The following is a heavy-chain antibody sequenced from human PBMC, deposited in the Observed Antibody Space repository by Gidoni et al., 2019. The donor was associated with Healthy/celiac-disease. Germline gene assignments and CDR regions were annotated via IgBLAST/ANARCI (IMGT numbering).Heavy chain of an antibody. Sequence: QLQLQESGPGLVKPSETLSLTCTVSGGSISSSSYYWGWTRQPPGKGLEWIGSIYYSGSTYYNPSLKSRVTISVDTSKNQFSLKLSSVTAADTAVYYCARLLKWLVQGAEHWGQGTLVTVSS. J-gene: IGHJ1*01. V-gene: IGHV4-39*01. D-gene: IGHD6-19*01. CDR3: ARLLKWLVQGAEH. CDR2: IYYSGST. CDR1: GGSISSSSYY.